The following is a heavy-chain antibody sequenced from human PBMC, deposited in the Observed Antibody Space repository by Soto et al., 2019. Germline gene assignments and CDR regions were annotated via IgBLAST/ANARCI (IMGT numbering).Heavy chain of an antibody. CDR3: ARHMTTVGYFYY. J-gene: IGHJ4*02. CDR1: GFSLSTSGVG. V-gene: IGHV2-5*02. CDR2: VYWDDDK. Sequence: QITLKESGPTLVKPTQTLTLTCTLSGFSLSTSGVGVGWIRQPPGKALEWLALVYWDDDKRYSPSLKSRLTITTDTSKNQVDLRMANMDPVDTATYYCARHMTTVGYFYYWGQGTLVTVSS. D-gene: IGHD4-17*01.